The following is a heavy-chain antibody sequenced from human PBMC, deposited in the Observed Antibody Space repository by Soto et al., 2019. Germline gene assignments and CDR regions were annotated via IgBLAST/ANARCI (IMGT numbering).Heavy chain of an antibody. V-gene: IGHV1-8*01. J-gene: IGHJ3*02. CDR2: MNPNSGNT. Sequence: ASVKVSCKASGYTFTSYDINWVRQATGQGLEWMGWMNPNSGNTGYAQKFQGRVTMTRNTSISTAYMELSSLRSEDTAVYYCARGSLIHDAFDIWGQGTMVTVSS. CDR1: GYTFTSYD. CDR3: ARGSLIHDAFDI.